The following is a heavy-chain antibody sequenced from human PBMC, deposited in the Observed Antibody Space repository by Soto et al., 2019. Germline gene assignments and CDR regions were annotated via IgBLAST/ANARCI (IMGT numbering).Heavy chain of an antibody. CDR3: ARLHMVRGIIMAFDI. Sequence: PSETLSLTCTVSGGSISSYYWSWIRQPPGKGLEWIGYIYYSGSTNYNPSLKSRVTISVDTSKNQFSLKLSSVTAADTAVYYCARLHMVRGIIMAFDIWGPGTMVTVSS. CDR2: IYYSGST. CDR1: GGSISSYY. D-gene: IGHD3-10*01. V-gene: IGHV4-59*08. J-gene: IGHJ3*02.